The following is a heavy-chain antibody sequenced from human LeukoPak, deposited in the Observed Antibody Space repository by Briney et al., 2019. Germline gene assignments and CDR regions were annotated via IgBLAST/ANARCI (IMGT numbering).Heavy chain of an antibody. CDR2: ISTYNGDT. V-gene: IGHV1-18*01. Sequence: GASVKVSCKASGYTFTSYGINWVRQATGQGLEWMGWISTYNGDTKYAQNFRGRVTMTTDTSTSTAYMELRTLRSDDTAVYYCASEVFRIPNWGQGTLVTVSS. CDR1: GYTFTSYG. J-gene: IGHJ4*02. CDR3: ASEVFRIPN. D-gene: IGHD2-8*01.